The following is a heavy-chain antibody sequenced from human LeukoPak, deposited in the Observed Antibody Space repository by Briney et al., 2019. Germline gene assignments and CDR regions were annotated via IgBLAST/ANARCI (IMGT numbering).Heavy chain of an antibody. CDR3: ARVQGSSGPGIFDY. V-gene: IGHV3-7*01. D-gene: IGHD6-19*01. CDR2: IKQDGSEK. J-gene: IGHJ4*02. Sequence: HPGGSLRLSCAASGFTFSSYWMSWVRQAPGKGLEWVANIKQDGSEKYYVDSVKGRFTISRDNAKNSLYLQMNSLGAEDTAVYYCARVQGSSGPGIFDYWGQGTLGTVSS. CDR1: GFTFSSYW.